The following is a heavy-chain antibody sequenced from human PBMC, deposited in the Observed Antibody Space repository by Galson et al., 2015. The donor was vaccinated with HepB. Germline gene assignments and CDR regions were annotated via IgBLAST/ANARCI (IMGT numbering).Heavy chain of an antibody. CDR2: INANSGGT. J-gene: IGHJ4*02. CDR1: GYTFTDYY. CDR3: ARGYCTGGNCYNFDY. V-gene: IGHV1-2*04. Sequence: SVKVSCKASGYTFTDYYLHWVRQAPGQGLEWMGWINANSGGTNYARKYQGWVTMTRDTSISTAYMELSRLRSDDTAVYYCARGYCTGGNCYNFDYWGQGTLVTVPS. D-gene: IGHD2-15*01.